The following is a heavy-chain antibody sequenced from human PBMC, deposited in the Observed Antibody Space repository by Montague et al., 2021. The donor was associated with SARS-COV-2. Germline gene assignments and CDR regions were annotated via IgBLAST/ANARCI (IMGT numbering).Heavy chain of an antibody. CDR2: IHHTENT. J-gene: IGHJ6*02. CDR3: ARGLIRGDHGLDV. V-gene: IGHV4-39*07. Sequence: SETLSLTCTVSGGSTSSEDYWWDWIRQPPGKGLEWIGNIHHTENTYYNPSLKNRVTISADTSKKQFSLSLNSVTAADTAIYYCARGLIRGDHGLDVWGQGTTVSVSS. D-gene: IGHD3-10*01. CDR1: GGSTSSEDYW.